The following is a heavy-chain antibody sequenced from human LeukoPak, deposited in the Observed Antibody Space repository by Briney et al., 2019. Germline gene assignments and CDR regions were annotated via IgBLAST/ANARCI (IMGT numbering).Heavy chain of an antibody. V-gene: IGHV3-30-3*01. Sequence: GGSLRLSCAASGFTFSSYAMHWVRQAPGKGLEWVAVISYDGSNKYYADSVKGRFTISRDNSKNTLYLQMNSLRAEDTAVYYCARYSSGAYFDYWGQGTLVTVSS. CDR1: GFTFSSYA. D-gene: IGHD6-25*01. CDR2: ISYDGSNK. J-gene: IGHJ4*02. CDR3: ARYSSGAYFDY.